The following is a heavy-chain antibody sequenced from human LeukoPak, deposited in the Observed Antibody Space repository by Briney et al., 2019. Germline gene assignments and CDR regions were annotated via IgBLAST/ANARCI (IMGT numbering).Heavy chain of an antibody. V-gene: IGHV3-30*04. CDR2: ISYDGSNK. CDR1: GFTFSSYA. D-gene: IGHD1-26*01. Sequence: GSLRLSCAASGFTFSSYAIHWVRQAPGKGLEWVAVISYDGSNKYYADSVKGRFTISRDNSKNTLYLQMNSLRAEDTAVYYCAKWQSGSPGPWGQGTLVTVSS. CDR3: AKWQSGSPGP. J-gene: IGHJ5*02.